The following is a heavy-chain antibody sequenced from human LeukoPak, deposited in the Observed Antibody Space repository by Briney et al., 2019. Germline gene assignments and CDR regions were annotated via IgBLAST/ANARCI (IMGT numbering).Heavy chain of an antibody. CDR2: IYSGGST. Sequence: GGSLRLSCAASGFTVSSNYMSWVRQAPGKGLEWVSVIYSGGSTYYADSVKGRFTISRDNSKNTLYLQMNSLRAEDMAVYYCARLPYCSSTSCRPDYWGQGTLVTVSS. CDR3: ARLPYCSSTSCRPDY. V-gene: IGHV3-53*01. J-gene: IGHJ4*02. CDR1: GFTVSSNY. D-gene: IGHD2-2*01.